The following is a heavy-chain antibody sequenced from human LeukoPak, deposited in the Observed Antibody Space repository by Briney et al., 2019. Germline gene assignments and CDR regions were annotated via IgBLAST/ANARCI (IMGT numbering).Heavy chain of an antibody. J-gene: IGHJ4*02. CDR1: GGSFSGYY. V-gene: IGHV4-34*01. CDR3: ARVGLGTGYVSRWTRDY. CDR2: INHSGST. D-gene: IGHD3/OR15-3a*01. Sequence: SETLSLTCAVYGGSFSGYYWSWIRQPPGKGLEWIGEINHSGSTNYNPSLKSRVTISVDTSKNQFSLKRSSVTAADTAVYYCARVGLGTGYVSRWTRDYWGQGTLVTVSS.